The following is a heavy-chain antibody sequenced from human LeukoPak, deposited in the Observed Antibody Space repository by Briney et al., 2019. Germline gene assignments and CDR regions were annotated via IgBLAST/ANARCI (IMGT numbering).Heavy chain of an antibody. CDR1: GGSINTYY. D-gene: IGHD3-10*01. V-gene: IGHV4-59*08. CDR3: ARHNKTPTYYYGSGSYFDS. Sequence: PSETLSLTCTVPGGSINTYYWSWIRQPPGKGLEWIRNIHYRGSPNYNPSLKSRVTISVDTSNNQFSLKLRSVTAADTAVYYCARHNKTPTYYYGSGSYFDSWGQGTLVTVSS. J-gene: IGHJ4*02. CDR2: IHYRGSP.